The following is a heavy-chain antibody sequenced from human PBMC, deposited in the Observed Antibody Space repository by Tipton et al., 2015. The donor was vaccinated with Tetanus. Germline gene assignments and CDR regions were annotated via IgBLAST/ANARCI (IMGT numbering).Heavy chain of an antibody. V-gene: IGHV3-72*01. CDR3: ATVGNDRPIDAFDI. CDR1: GFTFSSFA. D-gene: IGHD1-1*01. Sequence: SLRLSCAASGFTFSSFAMSWVRQAPGKGLEWVGRTRKKANSYTTEYATYVKGRFTISTDDSKNSLNLQMNSLKTEDTAVYYCATVGNDRPIDAFDILSRWTMVTVSS. CDR2: TRKKANSYTT. J-gene: IGHJ3*02.